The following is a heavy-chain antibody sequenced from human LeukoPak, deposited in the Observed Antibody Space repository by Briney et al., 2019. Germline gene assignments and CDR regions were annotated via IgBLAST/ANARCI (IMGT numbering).Heavy chain of an antibody. CDR1: GFSFSPTW. D-gene: IGHD2-2*01. CDR3: AREYPLFHYFDY. J-gene: IGHJ4*02. CDR2: ITSDGTSI. Sequence: PGGSLRLSCAASGFSFSPTWMHWVRQPPGQGLVWVARITSDGTSISYAESVKGRFTISRDNSKNTLYLQMNSLRAEDTAVYYCAREYPLFHYFDYWGQGTLVTVSS. V-gene: IGHV3-74*03.